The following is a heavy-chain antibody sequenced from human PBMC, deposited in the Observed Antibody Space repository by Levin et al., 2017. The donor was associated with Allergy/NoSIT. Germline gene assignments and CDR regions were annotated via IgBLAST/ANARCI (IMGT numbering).Heavy chain of an antibody. CDR2: IIPIFGTA. Sequence: SVKVSCKASGGTFSSYAISWVRQAPGQGLEWMGGIIPIFGTANYAQKFQGRVTITADESTSTAYMELSSLRSEDTAVYYCARVRDWNPAAPYFDYWGQGTLVTVSS. D-gene: IGHD1-1*01. J-gene: IGHJ4*02. CDR3: ARVRDWNPAAPYFDY. CDR1: GGTFSSYA. V-gene: IGHV1-69*13.